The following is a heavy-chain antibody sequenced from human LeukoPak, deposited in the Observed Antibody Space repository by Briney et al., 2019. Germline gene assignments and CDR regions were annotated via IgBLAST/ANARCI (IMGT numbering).Heavy chain of an antibody. Sequence: SETLSLTCTVSGGSISSDNYSWSWIRQPAGKGLEWIGRVYTSGSTNYNPSFKSRVTISVDTSKKQFSLKLSSVTAADTAVYYCAREKIGYYDGSGRGWFDPWGQGTLVTVSS. J-gene: IGHJ5*02. CDR2: VYTSGST. V-gene: IGHV4-61*02. CDR3: AREKIGYYDGSGRGWFDP. D-gene: IGHD3-22*01. CDR1: GGSISSDNYS.